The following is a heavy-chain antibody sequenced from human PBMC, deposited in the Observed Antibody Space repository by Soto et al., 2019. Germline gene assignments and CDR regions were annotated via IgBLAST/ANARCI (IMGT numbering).Heavy chain of an antibody. J-gene: IGHJ6*02. CDR1: GFTFSSYA. Sequence: GGSLRLSCAASGFTFSSYAMSWVRQAPGKGLEWVSAISGSGGSTYYADSVKGRFTISRDNSKNTLYLQMNSLRAEDTAVYYCAREWLVRVGYYGMDVWGQGTTVTVYS. CDR2: ISGSGGST. V-gene: IGHV3-23*01. CDR3: AREWLVRVGYYGMDV. D-gene: IGHD6-19*01.